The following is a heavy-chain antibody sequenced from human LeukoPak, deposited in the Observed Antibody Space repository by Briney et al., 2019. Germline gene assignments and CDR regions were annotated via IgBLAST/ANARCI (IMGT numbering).Heavy chain of an antibody. Sequence: GGSLRLSCAASGFTFDDYIMHWVRQAPGKGLEWVSLISWDGNTTYYADSVKGRFTISRDNAKNSLYLQMNSLRAEDTAVYYCARLPLVVVSRFAATPADYWGQGTLVTVSS. CDR3: ARLPLVVVSRFAATPADY. CDR1: GFTFDDYI. V-gene: IGHV3-43*01. CDR2: ISWDGNTT. J-gene: IGHJ4*02. D-gene: IGHD3-22*01.